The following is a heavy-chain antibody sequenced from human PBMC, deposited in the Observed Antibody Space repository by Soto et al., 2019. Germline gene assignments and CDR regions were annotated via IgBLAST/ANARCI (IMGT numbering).Heavy chain of an antibody. V-gene: IGHV6-1*01. D-gene: IGHD6-19*01. CDR2: TYYRSKWYN. Sequence: SQTLSLTCAISGDSVSSNSAAWNWIRQSPSRGLEWLGRTYYRSKWYNDYAVSVKSRITINPDTSKNHFSLQLNSVTPEDTAVYYCAREVMAGTRGYYYYGMDVWGQGTTVTVSS. J-gene: IGHJ6*02. CDR1: GDSVSSNSAA. CDR3: AREVMAGTRGYYYYGMDV.